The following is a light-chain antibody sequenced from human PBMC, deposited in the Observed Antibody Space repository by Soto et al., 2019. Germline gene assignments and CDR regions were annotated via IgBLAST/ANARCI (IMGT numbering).Light chain of an antibody. J-gene: IGLJ2*01. CDR3: CSFPGQVL. V-gene: IGLV2-11*01. CDR1: SSDVGGYNY. CDR2: DVN. Sequence: QSALTQPRSVSGSPGQSVTISCTGTSSDVGGYNYVSWYQQHPDKAPKLMIYDVNKRPSGVPDRFSGSKSGNTASLTISGLQAEDEADYYCCSFPGQVLFGGGTKLTVL.